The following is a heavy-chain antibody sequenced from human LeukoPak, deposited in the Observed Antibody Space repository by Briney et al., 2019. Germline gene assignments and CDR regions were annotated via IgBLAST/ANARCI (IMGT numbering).Heavy chain of an antibody. V-gene: IGHV1-18*01. CDR1: GYSFTNYD. CDR3: ARGGNIVANYYYYMDV. D-gene: IGHD5-12*01. CDR2: ISAYNGNT. J-gene: IGHJ6*03. Sequence: ASVKVSCKASGYSFTNYDISWVRQAPGQGLEWMGWISAYNGNTNYAQKLQGRVTMTTDTSTSTAYMELRSLRSDDTAVYYCARGGNIVANYYYYMDVWGKGTTVTVSS.